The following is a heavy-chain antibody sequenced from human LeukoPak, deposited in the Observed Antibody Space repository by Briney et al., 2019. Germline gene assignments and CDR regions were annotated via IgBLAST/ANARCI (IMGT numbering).Heavy chain of an antibody. CDR2: NSAYNGNT. J-gene: IGHJ4*02. V-gene: IGHV1-18*01. CDR1: GYTFTSYG. D-gene: IGHD2-21*01. Sequence: ASVKVSCKASGYTFTSYGISWVRQAPGQGLEWMGGNSAYNGNTNYAQKLQGRGTMTTEKSTSKAHKEVRRLRSDDTAVYYCARVGPPIVVVIAIGMESWYYFDYWGQGTLVTVSS. CDR3: ARVGPPIVVVIAIGMESWYYFDY.